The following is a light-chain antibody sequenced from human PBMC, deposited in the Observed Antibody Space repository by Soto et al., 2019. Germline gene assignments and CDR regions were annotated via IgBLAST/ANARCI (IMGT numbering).Light chain of an antibody. V-gene: IGKV3-20*01. CDR3: QQYGGSPRIT. CDR1: ERLSSVY. J-gene: IGKJ5*01. CDR2: GAS. Sequence: EIVLAQSPCTLSLSPRERSTLSCRASERLSSVYLAWYQQRPGQPPRLLIYGASNRATGIPDRFSGSGSGTDFTLIINRLEPEDVAIYYCQQYGGSPRITFGQGTRLENK.